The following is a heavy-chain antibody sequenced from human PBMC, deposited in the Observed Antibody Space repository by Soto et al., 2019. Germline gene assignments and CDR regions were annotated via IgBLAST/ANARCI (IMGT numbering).Heavy chain of an antibody. CDR3: ARGHPLAGGTYYYYYMDV. D-gene: IGHD2-15*01. CDR1: GFTFSSYW. CDR2: INSDGSST. Sequence: HPGGSLRLSCAASGFTFSSYWMHWVRQAPGKGLVWVSRINSDGSSTSYADSVKGRFTISRDNAKNTLYLQMNSLRAEDTAVYYCARGHPLAGGTYYYYYMDVWGKGTTVTVSS. J-gene: IGHJ6*03. V-gene: IGHV3-74*01.